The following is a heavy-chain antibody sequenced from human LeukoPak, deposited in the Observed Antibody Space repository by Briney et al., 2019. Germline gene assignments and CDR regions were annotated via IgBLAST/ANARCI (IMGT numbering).Heavy chain of an antibody. CDR2: IVVGSGNT. CDR1: GFTFPSSA. D-gene: IGHD5-24*01. V-gene: IGHV1-58*01. CDR3: AAGTISSYYSYYGMDV. J-gene: IGHJ6*02. Sequence: ASVKVSCKASGFTFPSSAVQWVRQARGQRLEWIGWIVVGSGNTNYAQMFQERVTITRDMSTSTAYMELSSLRSEDTAVYYCAAGTISSYYSYYGMDVWGQGTTVTVSS.